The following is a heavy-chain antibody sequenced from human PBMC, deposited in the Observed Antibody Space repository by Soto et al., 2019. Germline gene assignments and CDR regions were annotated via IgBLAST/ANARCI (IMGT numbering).Heavy chain of an antibody. CDR2: ISGSGGST. Sequence: EVQLLESGGGLVQPGGSLRLSCAASGFTFSSYALSWVRQAPGKGLEWVSVISGSGGSTYYADSVKGRFTISRDNYKNTLYLKMNSLRADDTAVYYCAKSSGWFHPFDYWGQGTLVTVSS. V-gene: IGHV3-23*01. CDR1: GFTFSSYA. CDR3: AKSSGWFHPFDY. D-gene: IGHD6-19*01. J-gene: IGHJ4*02.